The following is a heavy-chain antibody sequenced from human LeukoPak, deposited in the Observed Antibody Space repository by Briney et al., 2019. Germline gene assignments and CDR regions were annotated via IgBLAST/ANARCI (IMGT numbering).Heavy chain of an antibody. D-gene: IGHD3-16*01. J-gene: IGHJ4*02. CDR3: ARGGPFDY. CDR2: IYTSGST. CDR1: GGSLSSGSHY. V-gene: IGHV4-61*02. Sequence: PSETLSLTCTVSGGSLSSGSHYWSWIRQPAGKGLEWLGRIYTSGSTNYNPSLKSRAPISVDTSKNQFSLKLSSVTAADTAVYYGARGGPFDYWGQGTLVTVSS.